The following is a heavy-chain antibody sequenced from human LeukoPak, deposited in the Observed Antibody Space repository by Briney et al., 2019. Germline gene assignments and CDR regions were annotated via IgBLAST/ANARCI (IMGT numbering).Heavy chain of an antibody. CDR3: ARAKKAVAGFFDY. V-gene: IGHV4-59*01. Sequence: SETLSLTCTVSGGSISSYYWSWTRQPPGKGLEWIGYIYYSGSTNYNPSLKSRVAISVDTSKNQLSLKLSSVTAADTALYYCARAKKAVAGFFDYWGQGTLVTVSS. CDR1: GGSISSYY. CDR2: IYYSGST. D-gene: IGHD6-19*01. J-gene: IGHJ4*02.